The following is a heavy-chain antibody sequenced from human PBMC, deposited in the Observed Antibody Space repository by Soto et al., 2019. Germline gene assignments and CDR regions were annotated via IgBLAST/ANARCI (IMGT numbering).Heavy chain of an antibody. CDR3: ARGTILSGSYLFDY. J-gene: IGHJ4*02. D-gene: IGHD1-26*01. V-gene: IGHV4-59*01. Sequence: PSETLSLTCTVSGGSISSYYWSWIRQPPGKGLEWIGYIYYSGSTNYIPSLKSRVTISVDTSKNQFSLKLSSVTAADTAVYYCARGTILSGSYLFDYWGQGTLVTVSS. CDR1: GGSISSYY. CDR2: IYYSGST.